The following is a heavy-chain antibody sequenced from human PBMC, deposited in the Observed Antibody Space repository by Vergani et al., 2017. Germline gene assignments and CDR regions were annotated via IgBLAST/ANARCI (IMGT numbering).Heavy chain of an antibody. CDR1: GFSFSSYS. D-gene: IGHD2-8*01. CDR2: ISGSSSYV. J-gene: IGHJ4*02. CDR3: ARGLCDCTHIRCSPPSY. Sequence: EVQLVESGGGLVKPGGSLRLSCAASGFSFSSYSMNWVRQAPGKGLEWVASISGSSSYVFYRDSVEGRFTITRDNAKKSVYLQMNSLRAEDTAMYFCARGLCDCTHIRCSPPSYWGQGTQVTVSS. V-gene: IGHV3-21*02.